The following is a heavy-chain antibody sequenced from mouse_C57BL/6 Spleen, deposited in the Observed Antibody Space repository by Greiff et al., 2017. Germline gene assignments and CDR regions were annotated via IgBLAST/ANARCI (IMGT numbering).Heavy chain of an antibody. CDR1: GFTFSDYG. CDR3: ARGIYDGYSYAMDY. CDR2: ISSGSSTI. V-gene: IGHV5-17*01. Sequence: EVKLQESGGGLVKPGGSLKLSCAASGFTFSDYGMHWVRQAPEKGLEWVAYISSGSSTIYYADTVKGRFTISRDNAKNTLFLQMTSLRSEDTAMYYCARGIYDGYSYAMDYWGQGTSVTVSS. J-gene: IGHJ4*01. D-gene: IGHD2-3*01.